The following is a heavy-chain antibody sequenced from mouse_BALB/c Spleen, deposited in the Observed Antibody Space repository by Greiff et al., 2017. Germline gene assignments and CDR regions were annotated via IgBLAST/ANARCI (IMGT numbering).Heavy chain of an antibody. D-gene: IGHD1-1*01. CDR1: GYTFTDYN. J-gene: IGHJ1*01. CDR2: INPNNGGT. CDR3: ARIYYGSSYWYFDV. V-gene: IGHV1-18*01. Sequence: VQLQQSGPELVKPGASVKIPCKASGYTFTDYNMDWVKQSHGKSLEWIGDINPNNGGTIYNQKFKGKATLTVDKSSSTAYMDLRSLTSEDTAVYYCARIYYGSSYWYFDVWGAGTTVTVSA.